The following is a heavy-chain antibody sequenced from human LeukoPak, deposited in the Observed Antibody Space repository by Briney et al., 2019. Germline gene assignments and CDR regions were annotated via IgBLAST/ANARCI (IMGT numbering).Heavy chain of an antibody. CDR1: GHTFTGEY. D-gene: IGHD5-24*01. V-gene: IGHV1-2*02. CDR3: ARGLESNWFDP. J-gene: IGHJ5*02. Sequence: ASVKVSCKASGHTFTGEYMHWVRQAPGQGLEWMGWINPNSGGTNYSQKFQGRVTMTRDTSISTAYMELSRLRSDDTAVYYFARGLESNWFDPWGQGTQVTVSS. CDR2: INPNSGGT.